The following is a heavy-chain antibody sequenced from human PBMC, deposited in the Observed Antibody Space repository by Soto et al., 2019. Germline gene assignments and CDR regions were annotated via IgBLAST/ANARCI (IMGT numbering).Heavy chain of an antibody. CDR1: GGTFSSYA. CDR2: IIPIFGTA. J-gene: IGHJ4*02. D-gene: IGHD2-15*01. Sequence: RASVKVSCKASGGTFSSYAISWVRQAPGQGLEWMGGIIPIFGTANYAQKFQGRVTITADESTSTAYMELSGLRSEDTAVYYCARDCSGGSCYAQYDYWGQGTLVTVSS. V-gene: IGHV1-69*13. CDR3: ARDCSGGSCYAQYDY.